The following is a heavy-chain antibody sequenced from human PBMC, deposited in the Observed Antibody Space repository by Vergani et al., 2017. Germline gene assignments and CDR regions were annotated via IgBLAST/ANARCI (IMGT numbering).Heavy chain of an antibody. D-gene: IGHD6-13*01. Sequence: QAQLEESGPGLVKPSEILALTCHVFGVYVTEYKCNWIRQAPGKGLEWIGSLSTTGGATHASHNPSLKSRVSISVDTSKSQFSLRLTSVTAADSAIYYCAGDTHSWQRADRWGQGLLVSVSS. J-gene: IGHJ5*02. V-gene: IGHV4-59*02. CDR2: LSTTGGA. CDR3: AGDTHSWQRADR. CDR1: GVYVTEYK.